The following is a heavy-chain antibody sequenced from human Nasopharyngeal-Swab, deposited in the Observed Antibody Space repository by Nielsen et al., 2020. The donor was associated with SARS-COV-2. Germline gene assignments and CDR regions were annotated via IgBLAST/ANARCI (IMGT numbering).Heavy chain of an antibody. V-gene: IGHV1-69*01. CDR2: IIPIFGTA. D-gene: IGHD3-16*02. CDR3: ARDNYDYVWGSYRRFDY. Sequence: WVRQAPGQGLEWMGGIIPIFGTANYAQKFQGRVTITADESTSTAYMELSSLRSEDTAVYYCARDNYDYVWGSYRRFDYWGQGTLVTVSS. J-gene: IGHJ4*02.